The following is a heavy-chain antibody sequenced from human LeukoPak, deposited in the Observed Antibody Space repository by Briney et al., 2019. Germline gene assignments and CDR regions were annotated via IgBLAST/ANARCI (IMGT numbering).Heavy chain of an antibody. J-gene: IGHJ4*02. D-gene: IGHD2-15*01. CDR2: IYYTGST. CDR1: GGSLRSYY. Sequence: PSETLSLTCTVSGGSLRSYYWSWIRQPPGKGLEWIGYIYYTGSTDYNPSLKSRVTISVDTSKNQFSLRLSSLTAADTAVYYCARYVLLGYCSGGSCYGYFDYWGQGTLVTVSS. V-gene: IGHV4-59*01. CDR3: ARYVLLGYCSGGSCYGYFDY.